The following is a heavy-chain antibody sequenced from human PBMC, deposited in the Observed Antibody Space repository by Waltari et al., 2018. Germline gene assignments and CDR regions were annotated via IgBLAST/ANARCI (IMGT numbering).Heavy chain of an antibody. Sequence: QVQLVQSGAEVKKPGASVNVSCEASGYTFTGYYLHWVRQAPGQGLECMGWIDPNSSATNYAQKFLGRVTMTRDTSISTAYMELSRLRSDDTAFYYCARGSIAAGSFDYWGQGTLVTVSS. J-gene: IGHJ4*01. CDR1: GYTFTGYY. CDR2: IDPNSSAT. CDR3: ARGSIAAGSFDY. D-gene: IGHD6-6*01. V-gene: IGHV1-2*02.